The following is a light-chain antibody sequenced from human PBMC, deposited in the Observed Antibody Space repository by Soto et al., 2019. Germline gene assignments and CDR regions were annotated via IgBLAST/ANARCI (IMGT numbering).Light chain of an antibody. CDR1: QSISSW. V-gene: IGKV1-5*01. CDR2: DAS. Sequence: DIQMTQSPSTLSASVGDRVTITCRASQSISSWLAWYHQKPGKAPKLLIYDASSLESGVPSRFSGSGSGTEFTLTISSLHPDDFATYYCQQYNIYWTFGQGTKVEIK. CDR3: QQYNIYWT. J-gene: IGKJ1*01.